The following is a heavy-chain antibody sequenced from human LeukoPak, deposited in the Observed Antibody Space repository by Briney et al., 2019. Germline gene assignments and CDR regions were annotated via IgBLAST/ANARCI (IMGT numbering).Heavy chain of an antibody. Sequence: PSETLSLTCTVSGGSISSGGYYWSWIRQPPGKGLEWIGYIYYSGSTNYNPSLKSRVTISVDTSKNQFSLKLSSVTAADTAVYYCARDLYGGGYFQHWGQGTLVTVSS. CDR3: ARDLYGGGYFQH. CDR2: IYYSGST. D-gene: IGHD4-23*01. V-gene: IGHV4-61*08. J-gene: IGHJ1*01. CDR1: GGSISSGGYY.